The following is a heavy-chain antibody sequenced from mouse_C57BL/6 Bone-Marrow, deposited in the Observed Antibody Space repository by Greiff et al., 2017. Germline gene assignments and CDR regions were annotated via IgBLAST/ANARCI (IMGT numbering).Heavy chain of an antibody. CDR3: AREPGYYAMDY. J-gene: IGHJ4*01. Sequence: EVQGVESGGGLVKPGGSLKLSCAASGFTFSSYAMSWVRQTPEKRLEWVATLSDGGSYTYYPDNVKGRFTISRDNSKNNLYLQMRHLKSEDTAMYYCAREPGYYAMDYWGQGTSVTVSS. CDR2: LSDGGSYT. CDR1: GFTFSSYA. V-gene: IGHV5-4*01.